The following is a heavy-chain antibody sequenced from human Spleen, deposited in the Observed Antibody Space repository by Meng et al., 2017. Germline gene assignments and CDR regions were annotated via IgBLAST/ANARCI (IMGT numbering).Heavy chain of an antibody. V-gene: IGHV4-34*01. Sequence: ASLRSGGSARSMPSQPPSPTCVVAGVAFSYNYRSWIRQPPGKGLEWIGEINHSGSTNYNPSLESRATISVDTSQNNLSLKLSSVTAADSAVYYCARGPTTMAHDFDYWGQGTLVTVSS. CDR2: INHSGST. CDR1: GVAFSYNY. CDR3: ARGPTTMAHDFDY. D-gene: IGHD4-11*01. J-gene: IGHJ4*02.